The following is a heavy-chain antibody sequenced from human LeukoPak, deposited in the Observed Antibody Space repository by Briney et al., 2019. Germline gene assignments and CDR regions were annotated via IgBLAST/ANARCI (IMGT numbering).Heavy chain of an antibody. Sequence: TGGSLRLSCAASGFTFSSYAMSWVRQAPGKGMEWVSGITASGAKTYYADSVKGRFTISRDNSKNTLYLQMHSLRVEDTAVYYCAKANGESEGRHDGWFDPWGQGTLVTVSS. J-gene: IGHJ5*02. D-gene: IGHD3-10*01. V-gene: IGHV3-23*01. CDR3: AKANGESEGRHDGWFDP. CDR1: GFTFSSYA. CDR2: ITASGAKT.